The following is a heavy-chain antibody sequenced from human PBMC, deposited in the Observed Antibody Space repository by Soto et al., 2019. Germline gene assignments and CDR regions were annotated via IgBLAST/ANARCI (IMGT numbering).Heavy chain of an antibody. CDR1: GGSIRSYY. J-gene: IGHJ4*02. V-gene: IGHV4-59*08. Sequence: PPANLSLTYTGSGGSIRSYYWSWIRQPPGKGLEWIGYIYYSGSTNYNPSLKSRVTISVDTSKNQISLKLSSVTAADTAVYYCARHHDSWGQGTLVTVS. CDR3: ARHHDS. CDR2: IYYSGST.